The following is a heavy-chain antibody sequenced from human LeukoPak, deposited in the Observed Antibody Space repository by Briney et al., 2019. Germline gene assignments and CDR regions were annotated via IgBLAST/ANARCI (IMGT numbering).Heavy chain of an antibody. V-gene: IGHV3-30*19. CDR3: ARGEGSGYYFGY. CDR1: GFTFSSYG. D-gene: IGHD3-22*01. Sequence: NPGGSLRLSCAASGFTFSSYGMHWVRQAPGKGLEWVAVISYDGSNKYYADSVKGRFTISRDNSKNTLYLQMNSLRAEDTAVYYCARGEGSGYYFGYWGQGTLVTVSS. CDR2: ISYDGSNK. J-gene: IGHJ4*02.